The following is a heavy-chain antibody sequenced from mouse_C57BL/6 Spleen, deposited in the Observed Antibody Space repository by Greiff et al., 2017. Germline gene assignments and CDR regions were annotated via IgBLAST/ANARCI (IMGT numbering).Heavy chain of an antibody. CDR1: GYTFTDYY. CDR2: INPNNGGT. V-gene: IGHV1-26*01. CDR3: TRSSYGNYGGFAY. D-gene: IGHD2-1*01. J-gene: IGHJ3*01. Sequence: EVQLQQSGPELVKPGASVKISCKASGYTFTDYYMNWVKQSHGKSLEWIGDINPNNGGTSYNQKFKGKATLTVDKSSSTAYMGLRSLTSEDSAVYYCTRSSYGNYGGFAYWGQGTLVTVSA.